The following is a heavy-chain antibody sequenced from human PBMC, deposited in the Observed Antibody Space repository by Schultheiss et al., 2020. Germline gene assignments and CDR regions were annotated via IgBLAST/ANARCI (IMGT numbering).Heavy chain of an antibody. CDR2: IWASGTS. CDR1: GGSISGYY. Sequence: TLSLTCTVSGGSISGYYWSWIRQSAGRGLEWIGRIWASGTSNYNPSLKSRVTMSVDTSKNQFSLELSSVTAADTAVYYCARDLTKSDFDIYYYYYGMDVWGQGTTVTVS. J-gene: IGHJ6*02. CDR3: ARDLTKSDFDIYYYYYGMDV. V-gene: IGHV4-4*07. D-gene: IGHD3-9*01.